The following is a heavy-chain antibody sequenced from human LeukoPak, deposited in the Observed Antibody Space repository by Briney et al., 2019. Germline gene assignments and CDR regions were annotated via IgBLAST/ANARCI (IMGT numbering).Heavy chain of an antibody. V-gene: IGHV3-23*01. D-gene: IGHD3-22*01. J-gene: IGHJ5*02. CDR2: MSGSGTTT. CDR3: AKGPYHYESSGYYSINWFDP. CDR1: GFAFSSHA. Sequence: GGSLRLSCAASGFAFSSHAMRWVRQAPGKGLEWVSTMSGSGTTTYYKGSVKGRFTISRDNSKNTLYLQMNSLRAEDTAVYFCAKGPYHYESSGYYSINWFDPWGQGTLVTVSS.